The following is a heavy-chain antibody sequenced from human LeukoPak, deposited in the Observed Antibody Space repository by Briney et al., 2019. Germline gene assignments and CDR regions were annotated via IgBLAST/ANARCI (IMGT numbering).Heavy chain of an antibody. J-gene: IGHJ2*01. Sequence: PGGSLRLSCAASGFTFSTYGMHWVRQAPGKGLEWVAVIWYDGSNKYYADSVKGRFTISRDNSKNTLSLQMNGLRVEDTAVYYCARGAGDWYFDLWGRGTLVTVSS. D-gene: IGHD6-19*01. CDR1: GFTFSTYG. V-gene: IGHV3-33*08. CDR3: ARGAGDWYFDL. CDR2: IWYDGSNK.